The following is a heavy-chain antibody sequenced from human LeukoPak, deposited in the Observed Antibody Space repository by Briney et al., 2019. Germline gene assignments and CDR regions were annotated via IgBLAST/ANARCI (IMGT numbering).Heavy chain of an antibody. CDR3: ARAPHYYGSGSYWNADY. J-gene: IGHJ4*02. Sequence: RAGGSLRLSCAASGFTFSSYAMSWVRQAPGKGLEWVSAISGSGGSTYYADSVKGRFTISRDNSKNTLYLQMNSLSAEDTAVYYCARAPHYYGSGSYWNADYWGQGTLVTVSS. CDR2: ISGSGGST. V-gene: IGHV3-23*01. CDR1: GFTFSSYA. D-gene: IGHD3-10*01.